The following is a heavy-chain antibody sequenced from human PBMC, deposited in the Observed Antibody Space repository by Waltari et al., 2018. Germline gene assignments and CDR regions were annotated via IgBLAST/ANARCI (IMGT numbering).Heavy chain of an antibody. D-gene: IGHD3-22*01. CDR1: GGSFSGYY. CDR2: INHSGST. J-gene: IGHJ4*02. V-gene: IGHV4-34*01. CDR3: ARGGRVVVTFYDY. Sequence: QVQLQQWGAGLLKPSETLSLTCAVYGGSFSGYYWSWIHQPPGKGLEWIGEINHSGSTNYNPSLKSRVTISVDTSKNQFSLKLSSVTAADTAVYYCARGGRVVVTFYDYWGQGTLVTVSS.